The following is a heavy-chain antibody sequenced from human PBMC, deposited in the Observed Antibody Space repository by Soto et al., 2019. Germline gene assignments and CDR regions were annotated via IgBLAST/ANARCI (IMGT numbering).Heavy chain of an antibody. Sequence: GGSLRLSCAASGFTFSSYAMSWVRQAPGKGLEWVSAISGSGGSTYYADSVKGRFTISRDNSKNTLYLQMNSLRAEDTAVYYCAKDAPIIAAAGTWGFDYWGQGTLVTVSS. D-gene: IGHD6-13*01. J-gene: IGHJ4*02. V-gene: IGHV3-23*01. CDR2: ISGSGGST. CDR1: GFTFSSYA. CDR3: AKDAPIIAAAGTWGFDY.